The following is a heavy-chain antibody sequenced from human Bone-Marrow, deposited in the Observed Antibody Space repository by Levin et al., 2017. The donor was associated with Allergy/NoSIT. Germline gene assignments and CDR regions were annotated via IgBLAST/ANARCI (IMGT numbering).Heavy chain of an antibody. V-gene: IGHV3-30*04. D-gene: IGHD6-13*01. CDR3: AKGPISSIWYRYYYYALDV. CDR2: ISNDGSET. Sequence: GGSLRLSCKASVFTFSSYAMHWVRQAPGKGLEWVAIISNDGSETSYADSARGRFTISRDNSKNTLFLEMDSLRPEDTAVYYCAKGPISSIWYRYYYYALDVWGQGTKVTVSS. J-gene: IGHJ6*02. CDR1: VFTFSSYA.